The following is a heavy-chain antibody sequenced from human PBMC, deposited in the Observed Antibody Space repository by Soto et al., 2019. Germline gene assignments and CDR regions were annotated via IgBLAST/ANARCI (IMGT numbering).Heavy chain of an antibody. V-gene: IGHV1-2*04. CDR3: AGGGGSYYYDAFDI. Sequence: ASVKVSCKASGYTFTGYYMHWVRQAPGQGLEWMGWINPNSGGTNYAQKFQGWVTMTRDTSISTAYMELSRLRSDDTAVYYCAGGGGSYYYDAFDIWGQGTMVTVSS. CDR1: GYTFTGYY. D-gene: IGHD1-26*01. CDR2: INPNSGGT. J-gene: IGHJ3*02.